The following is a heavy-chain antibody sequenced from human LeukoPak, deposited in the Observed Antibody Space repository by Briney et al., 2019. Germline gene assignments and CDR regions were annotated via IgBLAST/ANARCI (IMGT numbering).Heavy chain of an antibody. V-gene: IGHV3-48*01. Sequence: GGSLRLSCAASGFTFSSSTMSWVRQAPGKGLEWVSSISSGATTIYYADSVKGRFTVSRDNAKNSLYLQMRSLRADDTAVYYCARDGGSFFPLDCWGQGTLVTVSS. CDR3: ARDGGSFFPLDC. J-gene: IGHJ4*02. D-gene: IGHD2-15*01. CDR2: ISSGATTI. CDR1: GFTFSSST.